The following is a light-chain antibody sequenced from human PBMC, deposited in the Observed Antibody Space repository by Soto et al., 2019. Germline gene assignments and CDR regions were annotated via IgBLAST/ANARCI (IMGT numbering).Light chain of an antibody. CDR1: SSDVGGSNS. V-gene: IGLV2-14*01. CDR2: EVN. J-gene: IGLJ1*01. CDR3: SSSTSGSTPFV. Sequence: QSVLTQPASVSGSPGQSITISCTGTSSDVGGSNSVSWYQQHPGQAPKLMISEVNNRPSGVSNRFSGSKSGNTASLTISGLXAEDEADYYCSSSTSGSTPFVFGAGTK.